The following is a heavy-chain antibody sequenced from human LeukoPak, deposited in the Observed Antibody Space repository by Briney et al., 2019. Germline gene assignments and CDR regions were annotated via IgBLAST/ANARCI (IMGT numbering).Heavy chain of an antibody. CDR1: EYSFTSYW. D-gene: IGHD6-19*01. V-gene: IGHV5-51*03. J-gene: IGHJ2*01. CDR3: ARNPVAGTAYWYFDL. CDR2: FYPGYSDT. Sequence: KPEASLKISCKGSEYSFTSYWIGWGRQMPGKGLGWMGIFYPGYSDTRYSPSFQGQVAISADKSISTANLQWSSLKASDTAMYYCARNPVAGTAYWYFDLWGRGTLVTVSS.